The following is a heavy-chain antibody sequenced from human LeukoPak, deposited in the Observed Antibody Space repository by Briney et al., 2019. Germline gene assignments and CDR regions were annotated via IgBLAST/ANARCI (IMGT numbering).Heavy chain of an antibody. V-gene: IGHV3-33*01. CDR3: ARSQSSSLIDY. J-gene: IGHJ4*02. CDR2: IWYDGSSK. D-gene: IGHD6-13*01. Sequence: PGRSLRLSCAASGFSFSAYGVHWVRQAPGKGLEWVAVIWYDGSSKDYADSVKGRFTLSGDNSKNTLYLQMNSLTVEDTAVYYCARSQSSSLIDYRGQGTLVTVSS. CDR1: GFSFSAYG.